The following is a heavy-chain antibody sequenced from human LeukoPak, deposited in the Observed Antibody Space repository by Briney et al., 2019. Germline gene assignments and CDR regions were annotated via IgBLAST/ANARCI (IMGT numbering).Heavy chain of an antibody. CDR3: ARDGDYSAEYFQH. Sequence: SETLSLXCTVSGGSSSSYYWSWIRQPPGKGLEWIGYIYYSGSTNYNPSLKSRVTISVDTSKNQFSLKLSSVTAADTAVYYCARDGDYSAEYFQHWGQGTLVTVSS. V-gene: IGHV4-59*01. D-gene: IGHD3-10*01. CDR2: IYYSGST. CDR1: GGSSSSYY. J-gene: IGHJ1*01.